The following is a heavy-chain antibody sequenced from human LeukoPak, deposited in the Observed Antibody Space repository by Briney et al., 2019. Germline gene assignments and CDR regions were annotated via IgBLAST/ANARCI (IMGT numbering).Heavy chain of an antibody. Sequence: SETLSLTCTVSGGSISSYYWSWIRQPAGKGLEWIGRIYTSGSTNYNPSLKSRVTMSVDTSKNQFSLKLSSVTAADTAVYYCARDGHHTIFGVVIDWFDPWGQGTLVTVSS. CDR1: GGSISSYY. CDR3: ARDGHHTIFGVVIDWFDP. J-gene: IGHJ5*02. V-gene: IGHV4-4*07. D-gene: IGHD3-3*01. CDR2: IYTSGST.